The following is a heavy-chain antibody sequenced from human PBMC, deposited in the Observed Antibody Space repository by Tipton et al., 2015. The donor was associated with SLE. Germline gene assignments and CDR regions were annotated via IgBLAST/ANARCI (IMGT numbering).Heavy chain of an antibody. D-gene: IGHD3-10*01. CDR1: GGSISSSSYY. V-gene: IGHV4-39*07. CDR2: IYYSGST. CDR3: ATGLVRGIINYFDF. J-gene: IGHJ4*02. Sequence: TLSLTCTVSGGSISSSSYYWGWIRQPPGKGLEWIGSIYYSGSTYYNPSLKSRVTISVDTSKNQFSLKLSSVTAADTAVYYCATGLVRGIINYFDFWGQGTLVTVSS.